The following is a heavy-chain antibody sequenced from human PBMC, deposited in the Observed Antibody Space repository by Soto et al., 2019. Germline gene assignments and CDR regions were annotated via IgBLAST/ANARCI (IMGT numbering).Heavy chain of an antibody. V-gene: IGHV1-69*05. Sequence: QVQLVQSGAEVKKPGSSVKVSCKASGGTFSIYAVSWVRQAPGQGLEWMGGIIPIIGKRNYAQRFQGRITITWDESTSTAYMELSSLKSEDTDVYYCARDLGSGYDSVDYWGQGTLVTVSS. D-gene: IGHD5-12*01. CDR2: IIPIIGKR. J-gene: IGHJ4*02. CDR3: ARDLGSGYDSVDY. CDR1: GGTFSIYA.